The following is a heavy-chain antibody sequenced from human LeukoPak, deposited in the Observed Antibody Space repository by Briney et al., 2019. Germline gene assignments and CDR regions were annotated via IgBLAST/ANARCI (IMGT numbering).Heavy chain of an antibody. D-gene: IGHD5-24*01. Sequence: GGSLRLSCAASGFTFSSYAMSWVRQAPGKGLEWVSAISGSGGSTYYADAVKGRFSISRDNSKNTLYLQMNSLRAEDTAVYYCAKGDGYNYDNWFDPWGQGTLVTVSS. CDR2: ISGSGGST. J-gene: IGHJ5*02. CDR3: AKGDGYNYDNWFDP. CDR1: GFTFSSYA. V-gene: IGHV3-23*01.